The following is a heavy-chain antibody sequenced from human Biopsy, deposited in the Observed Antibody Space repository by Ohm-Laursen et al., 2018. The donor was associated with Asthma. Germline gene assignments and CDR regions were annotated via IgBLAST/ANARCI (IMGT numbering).Heavy chain of an antibody. J-gene: IGHJ3*02. CDR1: GFTFSTYG. CDR3: ARTYYDFLTGQVNDAFAM. D-gene: IGHD3-9*01. V-gene: IGHV3-30*03. CDR2: ISYDGSNR. Sequence: SLRLSCTASGFTFSTYGMHWVRQAPGKGLEWVAVISYDGSNRYSADSVRGRFTISRDNSKNTLYLQMSSLRAGGTAVYYCARTYYDFLTGQVNDAFAMWGQGTMVTVSS.